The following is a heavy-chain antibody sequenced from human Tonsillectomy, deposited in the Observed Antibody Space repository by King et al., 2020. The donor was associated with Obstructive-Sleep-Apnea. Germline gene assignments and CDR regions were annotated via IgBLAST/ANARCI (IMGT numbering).Heavy chain of an antibody. CDR2: ISAISTYI. V-gene: IGHV3-21*01. D-gene: IGHD1-26*01. CDR3: ARDKGGNYQFDY. CDR1: GFTFSSYS. J-gene: IGHJ4*02. Sequence: VQLVESGGGLVKPGGSLRLSCAASGFTFSSYSMTWVRQAPGQGLEWVSSISAISTYIYYADSLKSRFTISRDNAKNSLFLQMNSLRAEQTAVYYCARDKGGNYQFDYWGQGTLVTVSS.